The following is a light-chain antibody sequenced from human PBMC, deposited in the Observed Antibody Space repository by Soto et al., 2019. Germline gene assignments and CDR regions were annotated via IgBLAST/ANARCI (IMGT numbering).Light chain of an antibody. CDR3: QQYNSYPWT. CDR2: DAS. J-gene: IGKJ1*01. Sequence: DIHMTQSPSTVSAFVLDIVTITFRASQSISSRLAWYQQKPGKAPKFLIYDASSLESGVPSRFSGSGSGTEFTLTISSLQPDDFATYYCQQYNSYPWTFGQGTRWIS. V-gene: IGKV1-5*01. CDR1: QSISSR.